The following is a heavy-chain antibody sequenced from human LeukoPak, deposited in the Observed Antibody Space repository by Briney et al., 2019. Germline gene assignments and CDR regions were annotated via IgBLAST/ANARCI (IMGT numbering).Heavy chain of an antibody. D-gene: IGHD3-3*01. Sequence: GGSLRLSCAASGITFSSYGMYWVRQAPGKGLEWVAVISHDGNNKYYADSVKGRFTISRDNSKNTLYLQMNSLRAEDTAVYYCARVIRFLEWSPMDVWGKGTTVTVSS. CDR2: ISHDGNNK. J-gene: IGHJ6*03. CDR3: ARVIRFLEWSPMDV. V-gene: IGHV3-30*03. CDR1: GITFSSYG.